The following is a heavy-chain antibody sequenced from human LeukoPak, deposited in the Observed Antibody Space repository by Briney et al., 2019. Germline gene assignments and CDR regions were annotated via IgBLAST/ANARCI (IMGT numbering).Heavy chain of an antibody. J-gene: IGHJ4*02. CDR3: ARWELERRRGYSFRHLDY. V-gene: IGHV4-31*03. CDR2: IYYSGST. Sequence: PSETLSLTCTVSGGSISSGGYYWSWIRQHPGKGLEWIGYIYYSGSTCYNPSLKSRVTISVDTSKNQFSLKLSSVTAADTAVYYCARWELERRRGYSFRHLDYWGQGTLVTVSS. D-gene: IGHD1-1*01. CDR1: GGSISSGGYY.